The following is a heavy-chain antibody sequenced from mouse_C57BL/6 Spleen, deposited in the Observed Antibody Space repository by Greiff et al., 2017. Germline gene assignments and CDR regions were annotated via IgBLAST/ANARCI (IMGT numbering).Heavy chain of an antibody. J-gene: IGHJ2*01. Sequence: QVQLQQPGAELVKPGASVKVSCKASGYTFTSYWMHWVKQRPGQGLEWIGRIHPSDSDTNYNQKFKGKATVTVDKSSSTAYMQLSSLTSEDSAVYYCAIRGVTTNFDYWGQGTTLTVSS. CDR3: AIRGVTTNFDY. D-gene: IGHD2-2*01. CDR2: IHPSDSDT. V-gene: IGHV1-74*01. CDR1: GYTFTSYW.